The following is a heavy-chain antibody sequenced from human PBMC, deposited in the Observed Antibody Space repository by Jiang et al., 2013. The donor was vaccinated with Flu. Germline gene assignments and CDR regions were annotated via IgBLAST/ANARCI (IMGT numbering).Heavy chain of an antibody. D-gene: IGHD2-15*01. Sequence: GAEVKKPGESLKISCKGSGYSFTSYWIGWVRQMPGKGLEWMGIIYPGDSDTRYSPSFQGQVTISADKSISTAYLQWSSLKASDTAMYYCAGWGEYCSGGSCFVHAFDIWGPKGTMVHRLF. CDR2: IYPGDSDT. V-gene: IGHV5-51*01. CDR1: GYSFTSYW. CDR3: AGWGEYCSGGSCFVHAFDI. J-gene: IGHJ3*02.